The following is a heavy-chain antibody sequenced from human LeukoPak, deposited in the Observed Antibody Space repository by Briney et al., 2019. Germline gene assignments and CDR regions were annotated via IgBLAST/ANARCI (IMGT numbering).Heavy chain of an antibody. CDR1: GFTFSSYG. V-gene: IGHV3-30*18. CDR3: ANGGSGYDQIDY. Sequence: GGSLRLSCAASGFTFSSYGMHWVRQAPGKGLEWVAVISYDGSNKYYADSVKGRFTISRDNSKNTLYLQMNSLRAEDTAVYYCANGGSGYDQIDYWGQGTLVTVSS. CDR2: ISYDGSNK. J-gene: IGHJ4*02. D-gene: IGHD5-12*01.